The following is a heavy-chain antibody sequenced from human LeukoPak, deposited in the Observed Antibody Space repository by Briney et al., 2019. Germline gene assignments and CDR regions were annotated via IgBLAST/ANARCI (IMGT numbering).Heavy chain of an antibody. CDR2: INPNSGGT. J-gene: IGHJ6*03. CDR1: GYTFTGYY. Sequence: GASVKVSCRASGYTFTGYYMHWVRQAPGQGLEWMGRINPNSGGTNYAQKFQGRVTMTRDTSISTAYMELSRLRSDDTAVYYCARGDIVVVPAAIGGADYYYYYMDVWGEGTTVTVSS. D-gene: IGHD2-2*02. V-gene: IGHV1-2*06. CDR3: ARGDIVVVPAAIGGADYYYYYMDV.